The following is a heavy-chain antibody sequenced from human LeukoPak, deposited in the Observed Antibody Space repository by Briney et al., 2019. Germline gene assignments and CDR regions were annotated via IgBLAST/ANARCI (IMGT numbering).Heavy chain of an antibody. D-gene: IGHD1-26*01. V-gene: IGHV4-61*02. CDR2: IYTSGST. Sequence: SETLSLTCDVYGGSFSGGSFSGYYWSWIRQPAGKGLEWIGRIYTSGSTNYNPSLKSRVTISVDTSKNQFSLKLSSVTAADTAVYYCARERVGASDTSSGRYYYYCYMDVWGKGTTVTISS. CDR3: ARERVGASDTSSGRYYYYCYMDV. J-gene: IGHJ6*03. CDR1: GGSFSGYY.